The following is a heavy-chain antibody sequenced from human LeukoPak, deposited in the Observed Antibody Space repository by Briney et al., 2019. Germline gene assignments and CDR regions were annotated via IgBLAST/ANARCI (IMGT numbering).Heavy chain of an antibody. J-gene: IGHJ6*02. D-gene: IGHD4-23*01. CDR3: ARYDYGGQPFYYYGMDV. Sequence: ASAKLFCKASGYTFTIYGISWARHAPGQGREWRGLISAYNGNTNYAQKLHGRVTMTTDTSTSTAYMELRSLRSDDAAVYYCARYDYGGQPFYYYGMDVWGQGTTVTVSS. CDR2: ISAYNGNT. V-gene: IGHV1-18*01. CDR1: GYTFTIYG.